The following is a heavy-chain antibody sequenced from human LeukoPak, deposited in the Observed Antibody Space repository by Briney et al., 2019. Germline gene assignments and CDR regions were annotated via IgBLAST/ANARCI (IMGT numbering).Heavy chain of an antibody. V-gene: IGHV1-2*02. CDR2: MNPNSGGT. CDR1: GYTFTSYY. CDR3: ARNKEGKSLDY. J-gene: IGHJ4*02. Sequence: GASVKVSCKASGYTFTSYYMHWVRQAPGQGLEWMAWMNPNSGGTSYAQKFQGRVTMTRDTSISTAYMELSRLRFDDTAVYYCARNKEGKSLDYWGQGTLVTVSS.